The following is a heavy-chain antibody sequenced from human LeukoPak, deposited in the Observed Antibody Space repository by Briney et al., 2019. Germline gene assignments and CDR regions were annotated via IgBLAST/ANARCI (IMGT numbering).Heavy chain of an antibody. D-gene: IGHD3-22*01. CDR1: GGSISSSSYY. J-gene: IGHJ5*02. Sequence: AETLSLTCTVSGGSISSSSYYWGWIRQPPGKGLEWIGSIYYSGSTYYNPSLKSRVTISVDTSKNQFSLKLSSVTAADTAVYYCARDPRDSSGYYWFDPWGQGTLVTVSS. CDR3: ARDPRDSSGYYWFDP. V-gene: IGHV4-39*07. CDR2: IYYSGST.